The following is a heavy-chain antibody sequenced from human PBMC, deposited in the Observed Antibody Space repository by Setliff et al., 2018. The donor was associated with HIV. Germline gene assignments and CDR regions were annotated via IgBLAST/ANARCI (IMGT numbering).Heavy chain of an antibody. J-gene: IGHJ4*02. V-gene: IGHV3-48*02. Sequence: PGGSLRLSCAASGFTFNNNGMSWVRQAPGKGLEWVSYVSAGSNSIYFADSVKGRFTIYRDNSRNTLYLQMNSLRDEDTAVYNCARDRNCGNGCYSSADHWGLGTLVTVSS. CDR1: GFTFNNNG. D-gene: IGHD2-21*01. CDR2: VSAGSNSI. CDR3: ARDRNCGNGCYSSADH.